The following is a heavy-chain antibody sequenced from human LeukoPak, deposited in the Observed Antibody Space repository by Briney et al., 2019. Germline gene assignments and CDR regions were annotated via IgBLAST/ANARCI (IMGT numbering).Heavy chain of an antibody. J-gene: IGHJ6*02. CDR3: AKDRQEFDYYGMDV. CDR1: GGSLNSYY. CDR2: IHYSGST. V-gene: IGHV4-59*01. D-gene: IGHD3-10*01. Sequence: SQTLSLTCTVSGGSLNSYYWSWIPEPPGKGLEWIGYIHYSGSTNYNPSLKSRVTISVDTSKNQFSLKLSSVTAADTAVYYCAKDRQEFDYYGMDVWGQGTTVTVSS.